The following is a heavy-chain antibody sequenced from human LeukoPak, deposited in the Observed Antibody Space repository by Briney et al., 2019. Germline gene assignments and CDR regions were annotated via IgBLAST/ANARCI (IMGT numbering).Heavy chain of an antibody. V-gene: IGHV1-69*13. CDR1: GSTVSSYA. CDR2: SIPIFGTA. Sequence: ASVRVSCKASGSTVSSYAIGGVRQAPGQGLEWMGGSIPIFGTANYAQKFQGRVTITADESTSTAYMELSSLRSEDTAVYYCARGLSSGWQYYFDYWGQGTLVTVSS. D-gene: IGHD6-19*01. J-gene: IGHJ4*02. CDR3: ARGLSSGWQYYFDY.